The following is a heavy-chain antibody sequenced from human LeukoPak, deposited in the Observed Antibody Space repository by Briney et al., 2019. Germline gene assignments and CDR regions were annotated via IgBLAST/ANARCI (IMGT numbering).Heavy chain of an antibody. Sequence: LGESLKISCKGFGYDFTTYWIGWVRQMPGKGLEWMGIVYPGDSDTRFSPSFQGQVTIAADKSINTAYLQRSSLKASDSAMYYCATHGSTGPSTWGQGTLVTVSS. V-gene: IGHV5-51*01. D-gene: IGHD2/OR15-2a*01. J-gene: IGHJ4*02. CDR3: ATHGSTGPST. CDR1: GYDFTTYW. CDR2: VYPGDSDT.